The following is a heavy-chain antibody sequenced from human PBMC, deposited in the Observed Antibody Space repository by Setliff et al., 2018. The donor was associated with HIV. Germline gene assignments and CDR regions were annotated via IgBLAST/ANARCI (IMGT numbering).Heavy chain of an antibody. CDR3: ATPISITSGSAFDY. Sequence: GESLKISCKGSGYSFTNYWIGWVRQMPGKGLEWMGIIYPGDSNTKYSPSSQGQVTLSVDKSISTAYLQWSSLKASDTAMYYCATPISITSGSAFDYWGQGTLVTVSS. V-gene: IGHV5-51*01. CDR2: IYPGDSNT. J-gene: IGHJ4*02. D-gene: IGHD2-2*01. CDR1: GYSFTNYW.